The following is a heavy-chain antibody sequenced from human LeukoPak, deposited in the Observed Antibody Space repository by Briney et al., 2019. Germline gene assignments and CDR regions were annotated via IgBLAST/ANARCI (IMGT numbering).Heavy chain of an antibody. Sequence: GGSLRLTCAVSGFTFSSYWIHGVRQAPGEGLVWVAVISNDGNNKYYADSVKGRFTISRDNSKNTLYLQMNSLRAEDTAVYYCVKPSFGDLFQSFFDYWGQGTLVTVSS. J-gene: IGHJ4*02. CDR1: GFTFSSYW. D-gene: IGHD3-10*01. CDR3: VKPSFGDLFQSFFDY. V-gene: IGHV3-30*18. CDR2: ISNDGNNK.